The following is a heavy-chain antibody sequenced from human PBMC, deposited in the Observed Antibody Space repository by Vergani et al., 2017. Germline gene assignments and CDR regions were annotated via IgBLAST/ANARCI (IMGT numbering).Heavy chain of an antibody. CDR1: GGTFSSYA. V-gene: IGHV1-69*01. CDR3: ASLYNWNYRAYYYYGMDV. J-gene: IGHJ6*02. CDR2: IIPIFGTA. Sequence: QVQLVQSGAEVKKPGSSVKVSCKASGGTFSSYAISWVRQAPGQGLEWMGGIIPIFGTANYAQKFQGRVTITADESTSTAYMELSSLRSEDTAVYYCASLYNWNYRAYYYYGMDVWGQGTTVTVSS. D-gene: IGHD1-7*01.